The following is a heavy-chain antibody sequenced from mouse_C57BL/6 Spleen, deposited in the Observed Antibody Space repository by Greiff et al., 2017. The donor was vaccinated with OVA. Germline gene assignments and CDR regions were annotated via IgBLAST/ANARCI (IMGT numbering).Heavy chain of an antibody. CDR1: GYSFTSYY. J-gene: IGHJ4*01. Sequence: QVQLMESGPELVKPGASVKISCKASGYSFTSYYIHWVKQRPGQGLEWIGWIYPGSGNTKYNEQFKGKATLTADTSSSNAYMQLSSLTSEDSAVYYCAMSITTGAMDCWGQGTSVTVSS. CDR3: AMSITTGAMDC. D-gene: IGHD1-1*01. CDR2: IYPGSGNT. V-gene: IGHV1-66*01.